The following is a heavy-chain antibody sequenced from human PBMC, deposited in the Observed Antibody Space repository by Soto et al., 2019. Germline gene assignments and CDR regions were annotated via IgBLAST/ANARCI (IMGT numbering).Heavy chain of an antibody. D-gene: IGHD1-20*01. CDR1: GFTFSNYW. V-gene: IGHV3-74*01. CDR3: ATTRDLGKCGNNCPGSSQFDP. Sequence: PGGSLRLSCAASGFTFSNYWIHWVRQAPGEGLVWVSRINGDGSTTTYADFVKGRFTISRDNAKNTLYLQMDSLGADDTALYYCATTRDLGKCGNNCPGSSQFDPWGQGTLVTVSS. CDR2: INGDGSTT. J-gene: IGHJ5*02.